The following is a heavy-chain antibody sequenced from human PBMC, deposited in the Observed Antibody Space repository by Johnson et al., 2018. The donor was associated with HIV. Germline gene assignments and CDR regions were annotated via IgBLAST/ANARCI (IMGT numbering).Heavy chain of an antibody. Sequence: VSGINWNGAITGYADSVKGRFSITRDNAKNSLHLQMNSLRAEDTAVYYCARLRSGNRAFDIWGQGTMVTVSS. D-gene: IGHD2-15*01. CDR3: ARLRSGNRAFDI. V-gene: IGHV3-20*03. CDR2: INWNGAIT. J-gene: IGHJ3*02.